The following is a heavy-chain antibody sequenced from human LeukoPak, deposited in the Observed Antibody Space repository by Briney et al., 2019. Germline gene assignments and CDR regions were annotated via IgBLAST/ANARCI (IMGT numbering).Heavy chain of an antibody. D-gene: IGHD3-16*01. CDR3: ARDGFGTGSN. CDR1: GFTFSSYA. V-gene: IGHV3-23*01. CDR2: TSGNGYKT. Sequence: GGSLRLSCAASGFTFSSYAMSWVRQAPGKGLEWVSATSGNGYKTYYADSVKGRFTISRDNSKNTLYLQMNSLRAEDTAVYYCARDGFGTGSNWGQGTLVTVSS. J-gene: IGHJ4*02.